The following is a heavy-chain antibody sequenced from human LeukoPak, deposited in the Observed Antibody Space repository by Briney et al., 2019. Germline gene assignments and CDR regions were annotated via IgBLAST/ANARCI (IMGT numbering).Heavy chain of an antibody. Sequence: TGGSLRLSCAASEFTFNSYWMSWVRQAPGKGLEWVANIKQDGGQIYYLDFVKGRFTVSRDNAKNSLYLQMNSLRAEDTAVYYCARLGARQMLEYWGQGTLVTVSS. CDR3: ARLGARQMLEY. D-gene: IGHD4-17*01. CDR2: IKQDGGQI. J-gene: IGHJ4*02. V-gene: IGHV3-7*01. CDR1: EFTFNSYW.